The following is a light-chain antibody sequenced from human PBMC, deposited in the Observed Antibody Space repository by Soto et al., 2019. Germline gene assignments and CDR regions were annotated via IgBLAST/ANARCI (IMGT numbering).Light chain of an antibody. Sequence: SVLTQPRSVSGSPGQSVTISCTGTSSDVGGYNYVSWYQHHPGKAPKLMIYDVSKRPSGVPDRFSGSKSGNTASLTISGLXAEDEADYYCCSYAGSYTFEVFGTGTKVTVL. CDR3: CSYAGSYTFEV. CDR2: DVS. V-gene: IGLV2-11*01. J-gene: IGLJ1*01. CDR1: SSDVGGYNY.